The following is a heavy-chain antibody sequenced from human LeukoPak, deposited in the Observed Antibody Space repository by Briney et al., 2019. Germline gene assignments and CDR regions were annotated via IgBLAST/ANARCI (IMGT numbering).Heavy chain of an antibody. Sequence: ASVKVSCKASGYTFTSYGVSWVQQAPGQGLEWTGWISAYNGNTDYAQKLQGRVTMTTDTSTSTAYMELRSLRSDDTAVYYCARAQQWLPQGYWGQGTLVTVSS. V-gene: IGHV1-18*04. CDR2: ISAYNGNT. CDR3: ARAQQWLPQGY. CDR1: GYTFTSYG. J-gene: IGHJ4*02. D-gene: IGHD6-19*01.